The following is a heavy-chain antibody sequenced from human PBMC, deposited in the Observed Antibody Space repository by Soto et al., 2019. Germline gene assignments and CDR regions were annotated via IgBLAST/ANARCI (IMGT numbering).Heavy chain of an antibody. D-gene: IGHD5-12*01. V-gene: IGHV1-69*05. CDR2: IIPIFGTA. J-gene: IGHJ5*02. CDR1: GGTFSSYA. CDR3: ASDSGYDHWFDP. Sequence: SVKVSCKVSGGTFSSYAISWVRQAPGQGLEWMGGIIPIFGTANYAQKFQGRVTMTTDTSTSTAYMELRSLRSDDTAVYYCASDSGYDHWFDPWGQGTLVTVSS.